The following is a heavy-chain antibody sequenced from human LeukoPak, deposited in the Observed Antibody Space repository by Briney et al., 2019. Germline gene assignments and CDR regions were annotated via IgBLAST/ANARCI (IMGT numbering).Heavy chain of an antibody. CDR1: GGSISGYY. Sequence: PSETLSLTCTVSGGSISGYYWSWIRQPPGRGLEYIGYIYYSGNTNYNPALQSRVTISVDTSKNQFSLNLNSVTAADTAVYYCARLNTIGGTYPHNDYWGQGIPVTVSS. CDR3: ARLNTIGGTYPHNDY. J-gene: IGHJ4*02. V-gene: IGHV4-59*01. CDR2: IYYSGNT. D-gene: IGHD1-26*01.